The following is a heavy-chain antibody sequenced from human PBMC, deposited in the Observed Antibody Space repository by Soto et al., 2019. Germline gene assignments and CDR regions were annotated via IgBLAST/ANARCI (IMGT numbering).Heavy chain of an antibody. V-gene: IGHV2-5*02. Sequence: SGPTLVNPTQTLTLTCTFSGFSLSTDDVGVGWIRQPPGKALDWLAVIYWDDDKRYSPSLKSRLTITKDTSKNQVLLTMTNMDPVDTATYFCARSRYSISSFDYWGQGALVTVSS. J-gene: IGHJ4*02. CDR2: IYWDDDK. D-gene: IGHD6-6*01. CDR1: GFSLSTDDVG. CDR3: ARSRYSISSFDY.